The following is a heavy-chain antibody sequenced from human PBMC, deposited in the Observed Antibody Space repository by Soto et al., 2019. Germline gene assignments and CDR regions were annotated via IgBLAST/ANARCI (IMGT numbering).Heavy chain of an antibody. CDR3: ARDGLFGVVGFDY. D-gene: IGHD3-3*01. V-gene: IGHV3-48*03. J-gene: IGHJ4*02. CDR1: GFTFSSYE. CDR2: ISSSGSTI. Sequence: EVQLVESGGGLVQPGGSLRLSCAASGFTFSSYEMNWVRQAPGKGLESVSYISSSGSTIYYADSVKGRFTISRDNAKNSLYLQMHNRRAEDTAVYYCARDGLFGVVGFDYWGQGTLVTVSS.